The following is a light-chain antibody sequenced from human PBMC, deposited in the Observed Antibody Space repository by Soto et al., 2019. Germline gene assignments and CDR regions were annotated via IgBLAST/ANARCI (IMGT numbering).Light chain of an antibody. V-gene: IGKV1-5*01. J-gene: IGKJ2*01. CDR3: QQYNSDLYT. CDR2: GAS. CDR1: QSLVTW. Sequence: DILMTQTPSTLSASVGDRVTLTCRASQSLVTWLAWYQQKPGKAPKLLIYGASTLESGVPSRFSGSGSGTEFTLTISCVQPDDFATYYCQQYNSDLYTFGPGTKLE.